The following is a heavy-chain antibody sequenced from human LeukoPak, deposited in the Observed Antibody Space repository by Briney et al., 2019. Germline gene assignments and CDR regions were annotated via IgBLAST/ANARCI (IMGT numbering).Heavy chain of an antibody. D-gene: IGHD3-3*01. CDR1: GYSISSGYY. CDR3: ARHTIFCSFINCSPFDP. J-gene: IGHJ5*02. CDR2: VSHDGIT. V-gene: IGHV4-38-2*02. Sequence: SETLSLTCTVSGYSISSGYYWAWIRQTPEQQLEWMGSVSHDGITNYSPSLGGRVSLSADTSKNAFFMEVHSVTAADSAIYYCARHTIFCSFINCSPFDPWGQGTLVTVSS.